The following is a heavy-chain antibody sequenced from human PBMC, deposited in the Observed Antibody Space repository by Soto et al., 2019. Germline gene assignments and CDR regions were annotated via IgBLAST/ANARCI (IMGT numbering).Heavy chain of an antibody. Sequence: QVQLVQSGAEVKKPGASVKVSCKASGYTFIGYYIHWVRQAPGQGLEWMGWINPNGGSAKYSQKFQAWVTMTSDTSISTAYMELSRLKSDATALYYCARSGGCHDLVDYWGQGTLVTVSS. CDR1: GYTFIGYY. V-gene: IGHV1-2*04. D-gene: IGHD3-10*01. J-gene: IGHJ4*02. CDR2: INPNGGSA. CDR3: ARSGGCHDLVDY.